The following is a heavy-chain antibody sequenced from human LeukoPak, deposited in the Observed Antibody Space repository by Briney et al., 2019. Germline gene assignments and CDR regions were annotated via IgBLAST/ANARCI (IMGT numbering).Heavy chain of an antibody. J-gene: IGHJ4*02. Sequence: GGSLRLSCAASGFTFSSYSMNWVRQAPGKGLEWVSSISSSSSYIYYADSVKGRFTIFRDNAKNSLYLQMNSLRAEDTAVYYCARSGGYDFLFFDYWGQGTLVTVSS. CDR3: ARSGGYDFLFFDY. D-gene: IGHD5-12*01. CDR1: GFTFSSYS. V-gene: IGHV3-21*01. CDR2: ISSSSSYI.